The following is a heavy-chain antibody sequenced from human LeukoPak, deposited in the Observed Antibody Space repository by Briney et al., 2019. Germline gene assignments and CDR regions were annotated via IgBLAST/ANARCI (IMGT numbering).Heavy chain of an antibody. CDR2: ISSSGSTI. V-gene: IGHV3-48*03. Sequence: GGSLRLSCAASGFTFSSYEMNWVRQAPGKGLEWVSYISSSGSTIYYADSVKGRFTISRDNAKNSLYLQMNSLRAEDTAVYYCATNSRFMITFGGVPYYMDVWGKGTTVTVSS. CDR1: GFTFSSYE. D-gene: IGHD3-16*01. J-gene: IGHJ6*03. CDR3: ATNSRFMITFGGVPYYMDV.